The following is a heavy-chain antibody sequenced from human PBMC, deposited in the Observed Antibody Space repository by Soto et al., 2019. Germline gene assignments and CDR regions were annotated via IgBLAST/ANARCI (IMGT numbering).Heavy chain of an antibody. V-gene: IGHV3-73*01. CDR3: ARDWALQAGTTRWVKDY. CDR2: IRSKANSYAT. CDR1: GFPFSGSA. Sequence: GGSLRLSCASSGFPFSGSAIHWVRQASGKGLEWVGRIRSKANSYATAYGASVKGRFTMSRDDSKNTAYLQMNSLKTEDTAVYYCARDWALQAGTTRWVKDYWGQGTLVTVSS. J-gene: IGHJ4*02. D-gene: IGHD1-7*01.